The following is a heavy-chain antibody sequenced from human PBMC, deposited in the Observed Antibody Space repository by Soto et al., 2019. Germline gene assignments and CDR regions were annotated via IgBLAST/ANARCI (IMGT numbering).Heavy chain of an antibody. D-gene: IGHD4-4*01. Sequence: VKVSCKGLGYTFTSYGISWVRQAPGQGLEWMGWIRPNDGHTNYARKFQDRVTMTRDTSTTTVYMDLRSLGSDDTAVYYCAIIGSGDYSDFDYWGQGTLVTVSS. J-gene: IGHJ4*02. CDR3: AIIGSGDYSDFDY. CDR1: GYTFTSYG. CDR2: IRPNDGHT. V-gene: IGHV1-18*01.